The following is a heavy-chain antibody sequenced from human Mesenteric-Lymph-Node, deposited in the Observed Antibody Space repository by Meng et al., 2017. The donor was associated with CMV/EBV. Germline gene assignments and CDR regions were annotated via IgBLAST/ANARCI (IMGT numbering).Heavy chain of an antibody. CDR3: AKDQSGRYRTYGYFDL. Sequence: GESLKISCAASGFTFSSYGMHWVRQAPGKGLEWVAFIRYDGSNKYYADSVKGRFTISRDNSKNTLYLQMNSLRAEDTAVYYCAKDQSGRYRTYGYFDLWGRGTLVTVSS. D-gene: IGHD1-26*01. CDR1: GFTFSSYG. CDR2: IRYDGSNK. J-gene: IGHJ2*01. V-gene: IGHV3-30*02.